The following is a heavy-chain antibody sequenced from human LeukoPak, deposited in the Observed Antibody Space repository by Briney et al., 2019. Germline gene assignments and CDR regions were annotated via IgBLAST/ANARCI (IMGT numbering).Heavy chain of an antibody. CDR1: GYTLTELS. CDR2: FDPEDGET. CDR3: ATPPHYYDSSGYTATFDY. Sequence: GASVKVPCKVSGYTLTELSMHWVRQAPGKGLEWMGGFDPEDGETIYAQKFQGRVTMTEHTSTDTAYMELSSLRSEDTAVYYCATPPHYYDSSGYTATFDYWGQGTLVTVSS. D-gene: IGHD3-22*01. J-gene: IGHJ4*02. V-gene: IGHV1-24*01.